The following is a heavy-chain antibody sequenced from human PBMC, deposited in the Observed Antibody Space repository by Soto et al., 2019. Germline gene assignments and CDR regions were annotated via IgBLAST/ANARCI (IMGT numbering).Heavy chain of an antibody. V-gene: IGHV1-18*01. CDR1: GYTFNSYG. D-gene: IGHD2-8*01. CDR3: ARDGRNGGYFDY. J-gene: IGHJ4*02. CDR2: ISVYNGNT. Sequence: QVQLVQSGAEVKKPGASVKVSCKASGYTFNSYGISWVRQAPGQGLEWMGWISVYNGNTNYAQKVQGRVTMTTDTSTSTGYMELRSLRADDTAVYYCARDGRNGGYFDYWGQGTVVTVSS.